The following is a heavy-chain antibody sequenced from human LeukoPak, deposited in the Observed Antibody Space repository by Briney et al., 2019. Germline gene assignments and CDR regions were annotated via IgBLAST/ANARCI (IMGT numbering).Heavy chain of an antibody. D-gene: IGHD4-17*01. V-gene: IGHV4-4*02. CDR2: IYHSGSP. CDR3: ARSSPYGDLQIDY. J-gene: IGHJ4*02. CDR1: GDSISSDNW. Sequence: SETLSLTCAVSGDSISSDNWWNWVRQPPGKGLEWIGKIYHSGSPNYNPSLKSRVTISVDKSRKQFSLNLGSVTAADTAVYYCARSSPYGDLQIDYWGQGTLVTVSS.